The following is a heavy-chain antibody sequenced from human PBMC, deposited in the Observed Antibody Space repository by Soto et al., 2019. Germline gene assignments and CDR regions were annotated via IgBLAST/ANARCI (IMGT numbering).Heavy chain of an antibody. J-gene: IGHJ5*02. D-gene: IGHD4-17*01. V-gene: IGHV1-58*01. CDR2: IVVGSGNT. CDR1: GFTFTSSA. Sequence: SVKVSCKASGFTFTSSAVQWVRQARGQRLEWIGWIVVGSGNTNYAQKFQERVTITRDMSTSTAYMELSSLRSEDTAVYYCAGIPPTVTPTYNWFDPCGQGTLVTVSS. CDR3: AGIPPTVTPTYNWFDP.